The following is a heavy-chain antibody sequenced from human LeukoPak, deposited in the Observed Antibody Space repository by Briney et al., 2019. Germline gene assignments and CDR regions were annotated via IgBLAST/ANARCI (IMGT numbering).Heavy chain of an antibody. Sequence: PGGSLRLSCAASGFTFSSYSMNWVRQAPGKGLEWVSSISSSSSYIYYADSVKGRFTISRDDAKNSLYLQMNSLRAEDTAVYYCAELGITMIGGVWGKGTTVTISS. CDR1: GFTFSSYS. V-gene: IGHV3-21*01. J-gene: IGHJ6*04. CDR3: AELGITMIGGV. D-gene: IGHD3-10*02. CDR2: ISSSSSYI.